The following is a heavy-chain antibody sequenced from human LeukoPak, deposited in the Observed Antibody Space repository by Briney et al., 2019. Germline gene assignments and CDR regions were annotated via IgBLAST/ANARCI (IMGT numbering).Heavy chain of an antibody. Sequence: ASVKVSCKASGFTFTDYYIHWVRQAPGQGLEWMGSIHPKSGGTKYAQKFQGRITVTRDTSISAAYMELSRLTSDDTAVYYCARDPPAAGSTEFDFWGQGTLVTVSS. CDR1: GFTFTDYY. D-gene: IGHD6-13*01. J-gene: IGHJ4*02. CDR2: IHPKSGGT. V-gene: IGHV1-2*02. CDR3: ARDPPAAGSTEFDF.